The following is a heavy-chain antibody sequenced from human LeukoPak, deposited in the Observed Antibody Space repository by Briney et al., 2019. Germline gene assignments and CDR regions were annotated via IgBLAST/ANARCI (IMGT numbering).Heavy chain of an antibody. CDR3: ARSIGSGSYFYFDY. V-gene: IGHV3-11*04. Sequence: GGSLRLSCVASGFTFSDYYMSWIRQAPGKGLEWISYISSSGSTVYYADSVKGRFTISRDNAKNSLYLQMNSLRAEDTAVYYCARSIGSGSYFYFDYWGQGTLVTVSS. CDR2: ISSSGSTV. J-gene: IGHJ4*02. CDR1: GFTFSDYY. D-gene: IGHD3-10*01.